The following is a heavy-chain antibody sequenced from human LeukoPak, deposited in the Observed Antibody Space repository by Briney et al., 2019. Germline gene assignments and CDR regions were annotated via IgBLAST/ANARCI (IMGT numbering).Heavy chain of an antibody. CDR3: AKDGDDYGDYPGVFDY. D-gene: IGHD4-17*01. Sequence: ASVNVSCKAYGGTFSSYAISWVRQAPGQGLEWMGRIIPILGIANYAQKFQGRVTITADKSTSTAYMELSGLRSEDTAVYYCAKDGDDYGDYPGVFDYWGPGTLVTVSS. V-gene: IGHV1-69*04. CDR2: IIPILGIA. J-gene: IGHJ4*02. CDR1: GGTFSSYA.